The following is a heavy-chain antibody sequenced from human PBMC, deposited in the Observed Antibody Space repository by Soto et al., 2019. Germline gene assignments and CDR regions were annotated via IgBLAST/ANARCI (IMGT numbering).Heavy chain of an antibody. CDR2: INHSGST. D-gene: IGHD6-19*01. CDR1: GWSFSGYY. CDR3: ARPGYSSGAQNWFDP. J-gene: IGHJ5*02. V-gene: IGHV4-34*01. Sequence: PSETLSLTSSDYGWSFSGYYWSWIRQPPGKGLEWIGEINHSGSTNYNPSLKSRVTISVDTSKNQFSLKLSSVTAADTAVYYCARPGYSSGAQNWFDPWGQGTLVTVSS.